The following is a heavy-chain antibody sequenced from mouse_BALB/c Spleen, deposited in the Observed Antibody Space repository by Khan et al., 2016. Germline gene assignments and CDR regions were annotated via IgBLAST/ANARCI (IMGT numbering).Heavy chain of an antibody. CDR1: GYSITSDYA. CDR3: ASDGPSYAMDY. CDR2: IIYSGST. D-gene: IGHD2-3*01. J-gene: IGHJ4*01. V-gene: IGHV3-2*02. Sequence: EVQLQESGPGLMKPSQSLSLTCTVTGYSITSDYAWNWIRQFPGNKLEWMGYIIYSGSTTYTPSLKSRISITRDTSKNQFFLQLNSVTIEDTATCYCASDGPSYAMDYWGQGTSVTVSS.